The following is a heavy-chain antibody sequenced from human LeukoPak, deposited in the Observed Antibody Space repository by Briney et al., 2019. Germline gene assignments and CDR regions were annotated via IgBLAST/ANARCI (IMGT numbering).Heavy chain of an antibody. V-gene: IGHV5-51*01. J-gene: IGHJ4*02. D-gene: IGHD1-26*01. CDR3: ARRRDLYSGSYYPFDY. CDR2: IYPGDSDA. Sequence: GESLKISCKGSGYSYTSYWIGWVRQMPGKGLKWMGIIYPGDSDARYSPSFQGQVTISADKSISTAYLQWSSLKASDTAMYYCARRRDLYSGSYYPFDYWGQGTLVTVSS. CDR1: GYSYTSYW.